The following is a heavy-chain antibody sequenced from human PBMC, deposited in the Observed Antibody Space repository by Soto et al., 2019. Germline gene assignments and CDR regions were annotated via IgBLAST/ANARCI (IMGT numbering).Heavy chain of an antibody. D-gene: IGHD6-19*01. V-gene: IGHV3-66*01. CDR3: ARGSGWYYAFDI. CDR2: IYNDGST. J-gene: IGHJ3*02. Sequence: EVQLVESGGGLVQPGGSLRLSCAASGLTVITNYMSWVRQAPGKGLEWVSVIYNDGSTYFADSVQGRFTISRDNSKNTLYLQMNSLRAEDTAVYYCARGSGWYYAFDIWGQGTRVTVSS. CDR1: GLTVITNY.